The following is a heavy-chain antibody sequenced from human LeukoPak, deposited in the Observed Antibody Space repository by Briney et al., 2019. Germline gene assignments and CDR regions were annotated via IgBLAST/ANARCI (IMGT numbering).Heavy chain of an antibody. CDR3: AKTYASAWYLDY. D-gene: IGHD6-19*01. J-gene: IGHJ4*02. CDR2: SSESGATT. Sequence: GGSLRPSCAASGFTFSSYAMSWVRQAPGKGLEWVSGSSESGATTYYADSVKGRFTISRDNSRNTLYLQMNFLRAEDTAIYYCAKTYASAWYLDYWGQGTLVTVSS. V-gene: IGHV3-23*01. CDR1: GFTFSSYA.